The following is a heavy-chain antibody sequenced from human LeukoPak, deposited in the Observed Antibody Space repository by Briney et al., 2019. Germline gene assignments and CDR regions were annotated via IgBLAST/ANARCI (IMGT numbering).Heavy chain of an antibody. V-gene: IGHV5-51*01. D-gene: IGHD6-13*01. CDR3: ARLEHRSRWYEGTFDL. Sequence: GESLKISCKGSRYSFTSYWIGWVRQMPGEGLEWMGILNPGDSDTRYSPSFQGQVTISADKSISTAYLQWSTLKASDTAIYYCARLEHRSRWYEGTFDLWGQGTLVTVSS. CDR1: RYSFTSYW. CDR2: LNPGDSDT. J-gene: IGHJ3*01.